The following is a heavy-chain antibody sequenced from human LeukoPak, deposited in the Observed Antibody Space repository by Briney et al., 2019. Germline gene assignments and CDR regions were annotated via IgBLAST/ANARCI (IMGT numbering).Heavy chain of an antibody. CDR1: GGSVSSGSYY. CDR3: ARDRDILTPYYYYGMDV. V-gene: IGHV4-61*01. D-gene: IGHD3-9*01. J-gene: IGHJ6*02. Sequence: SETLSLTCTVSGGSVSSGSYYWSWIRQPPGKGLEWIGYIYYSGSTNYNPSLKSRVTISVDTSKNQFSLKPSSVTAADTAVYYCARDRDILTPYYYYGMDVWGQGTTVTVSS. CDR2: IYYSGST.